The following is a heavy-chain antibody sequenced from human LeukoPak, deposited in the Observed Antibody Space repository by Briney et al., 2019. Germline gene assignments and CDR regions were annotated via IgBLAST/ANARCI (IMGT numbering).Heavy chain of an antibody. J-gene: IGHJ6*03. V-gene: IGHV1-2*02. CDR3: AREWSSGQAYYYYMDV. D-gene: IGHD1-26*01. Sequence: GASVKVSCKASGYTFTGYYMHWVGQAPGQGLEWMGWINPNSGGTNYAQKFQGRVTMTRDTSISTAYMELSRLRSDDTAVYYCAREWSSGQAYYYYMDVWGKGTTVTVSS. CDR1: GYTFTGYY. CDR2: INPNSGGT.